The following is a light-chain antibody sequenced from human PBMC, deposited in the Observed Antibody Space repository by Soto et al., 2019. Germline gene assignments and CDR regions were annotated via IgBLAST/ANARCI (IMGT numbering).Light chain of an antibody. Sequence: QSAPTQPRSVSGSPGQSVTISCTGTSGDVGGYNFVSWYQQHPGKAPTLMIFDVSQRPSGVPDRFSGSKSGNTASLTISGLQADDEAGYYCYSYGGSYTWVFGGGTKLTVL. J-gene: IGLJ3*02. CDR1: SGDVGGYNF. CDR3: YSYGGSYTWV. CDR2: DVS. V-gene: IGLV2-11*01.